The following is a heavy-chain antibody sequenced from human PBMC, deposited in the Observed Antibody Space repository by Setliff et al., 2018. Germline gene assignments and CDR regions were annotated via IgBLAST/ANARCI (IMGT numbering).Heavy chain of an antibody. D-gene: IGHD5-12*01. CDR3: AREKMATNYYYYYMDV. CDR2: INPKTGGT. V-gene: IGHV1-8*02. CDR1: GGTFSSYA. J-gene: IGHJ6*03. Sequence: ASVKVSCKASGGTFSSYAISWVRQAPGQGLEWMGWINPKTGGTNYAQKFQGRVTMTRNTSISTAYMDLSSLRFEDTAVYYCAREKMATNYYYYYMDVWGKGTTVTVSS.